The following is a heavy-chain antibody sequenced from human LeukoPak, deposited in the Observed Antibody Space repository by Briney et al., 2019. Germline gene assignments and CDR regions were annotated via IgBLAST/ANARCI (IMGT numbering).Heavy chain of an antibody. CDR3: AKVTYGSGTYGAFDY. CDR1: GFTFDDYA. Sequence: PGGSLRLSCAAPGFTFDDYAMHWVRQAPGKGLEWVSGISWNSGSIGYADSVKGRFTISRDNSKNTLYLQMNSLRAEDTAVYYCAKVTYGSGTYGAFDYWGQGTLVTVSS. CDR2: ISWNSGSI. V-gene: IGHV3-9*01. D-gene: IGHD3-10*01. J-gene: IGHJ4*02.